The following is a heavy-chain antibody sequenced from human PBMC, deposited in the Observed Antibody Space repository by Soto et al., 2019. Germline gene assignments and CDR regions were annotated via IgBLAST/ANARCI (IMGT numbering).Heavy chain of an antibody. Sequence: GGSLRLSCTASGFTFGDYAMSWFRQAPGKGLEWVGFIRSKAYGGTTEYAASVKGRFTISRDDSKSIAYLQMNSLKTEDTAVYYCTQYRMTAIPGAFDIWGQGTMVTVSS. J-gene: IGHJ3*02. CDR3: TQYRMTAIPGAFDI. CDR1: GFTFGDYA. D-gene: IGHD2-21*02. CDR2: IRSKAYGGTT. V-gene: IGHV3-49*03.